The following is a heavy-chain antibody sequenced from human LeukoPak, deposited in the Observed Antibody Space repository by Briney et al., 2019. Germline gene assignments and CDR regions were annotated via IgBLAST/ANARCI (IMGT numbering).Heavy chain of an antibody. CDR2: ISAFNGYT. CDR1: GYSFTSYW. J-gene: IGHJ4*02. Sequence: GESLKISCKGSGYSFTSYWIGWVRQAPGQGLEWMGWISAFNGYTNYAQNLQGRVTMTTDTSTSTAYMELRSLKSDDTAVYYCARDAGILGVVNIGHFDYWGQGTLVTVSS. CDR3: ARDAGILGVVNIGHFDY. V-gene: IGHV1-18*04. D-gene: IGHD3-3*01.